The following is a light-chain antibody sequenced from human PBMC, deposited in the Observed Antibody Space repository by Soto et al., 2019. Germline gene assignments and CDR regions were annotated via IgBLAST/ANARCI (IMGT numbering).Light chain of an antibody. CDR1: QSVSSSY. Sequence: ELVLTQSPGTLSLSPGERATLSCRASQSVSSSYLAWYQQKPGQAPRLLIYGASSRDTGIPDRFSGSGSETDFTLTISRLEPEDFAVYYCQQYGSSSWTFGQGTKVEIK. V-gene: IGKV3-20*01. J-gene: IGKJ1*01. CDR3: QQYGSSSWT. CDR2: GAS.